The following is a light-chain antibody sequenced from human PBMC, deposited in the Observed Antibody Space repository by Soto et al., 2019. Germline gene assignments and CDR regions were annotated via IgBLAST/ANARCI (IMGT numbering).Light chain of an antibody. V-gene: IGLV2-14*03. J-gene: IGLJ2*01. Sequence: QSVLTQPASVSGSPGQSITISCTGTSSDVGGYNFVSWYQQHPGKAPKLMIYDVSNRPSGVSSRFSGSKSGNTASLTISGLQAEDEADYHCSSYTTSSTVVFGGGTKLTVL. CDR2: DVS. CDR1: SSDVGGYNF. CDR3: SSYTTSSTVV.